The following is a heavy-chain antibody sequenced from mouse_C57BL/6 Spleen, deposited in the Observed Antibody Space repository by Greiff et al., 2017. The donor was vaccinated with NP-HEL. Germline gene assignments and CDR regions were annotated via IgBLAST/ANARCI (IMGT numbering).Heavy chain of an antibody. J-gene: IGHJ3*01. V-gene: IGHV1-82*01. CDR3: AAIEAWFAY. CDR2: IYPGDGDT. Sequence: VQLQQSGPELVKPGASVKISCKASGYAFSSSWMNWVKQRPGKGLEWIGRIYPGDGDTNYNGKFKGKATLTADKSSSTAYMQLSSLTSEDSAVYFCAAIEAWFAYWGQGTLVTVSA. CDR1: GYAFSSSW.